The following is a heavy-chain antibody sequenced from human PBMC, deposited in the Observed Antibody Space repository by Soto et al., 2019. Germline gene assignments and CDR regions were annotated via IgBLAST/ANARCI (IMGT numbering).Heavy chain of an antibody. CDR1: GDSVSSNSAA. Sequence: SQTLSLTCAISGDSVSSNSAAWSWIRQSPSRGLEWLGRTYYRSKWYNDYAVSVKSRITINPDTSKNQFSLQLTSVTPEDTAVYYCARGVYYDTNGYFQFDYWGQGTLVTVSS. D-gene: IGHD3-22*01. J-gene: IGHJ4*02. CDR3: ARGVYYDTNGYFQFDY. CDR2: TYYRSKWYN. V-gene: IGHV6-1*01.